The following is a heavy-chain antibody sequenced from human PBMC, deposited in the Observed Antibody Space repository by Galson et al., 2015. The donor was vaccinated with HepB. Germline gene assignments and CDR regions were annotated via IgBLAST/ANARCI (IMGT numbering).Heavy chain of an antibody. Sequence: LSLTCTVSGVSISNNNFYWGWIRQPPGKGLECIGNIYYSGNTYYNPSLKSRVTMSVDTSKNQFSLRLTSVTAADTAVYYCARLGFLGFFDSLPTWFDPWGQGTLVTISS. V-gene: IGHV4-39*01. CDR2: IYYSGNT. CDR1: GVSISNNNFY. CDR3: ARLGFLGFFDSLPTWFDP. D-gene: IGHD3-9*01. J-gene: IGHJ5*02.